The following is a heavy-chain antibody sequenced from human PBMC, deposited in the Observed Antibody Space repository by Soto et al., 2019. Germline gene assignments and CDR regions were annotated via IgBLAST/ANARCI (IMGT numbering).Heavy chain of an antibody. CDR2: ISSSSSYT. Sequence: GGSLRLSWAASGFTFSDYYMRWIRQAPGKGLEWVSYISSSSSYTNYADSVKGRFTISRDNAKNSLYLQMNSLRAEDTAVYYCARFYQYYESSGNYPGAFDYWGQGTLVTVSS. V-gene: IGHV3-11*03. CDR3: ARFYQYYESSGNYPGAFDY. D-gene: IGHD3-22*01. CDR1: GFTFSDYY. J-gene: IGHJ4*02.